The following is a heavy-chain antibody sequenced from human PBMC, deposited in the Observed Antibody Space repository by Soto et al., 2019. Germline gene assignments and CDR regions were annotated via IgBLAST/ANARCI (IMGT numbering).Heavy chain of an antibody. J-gene: IGHJ6*02. Sequence: LSLTCAVYGGSFSGYYWSWIRQPPGKGLEWIGEINHSGSTNYNPSLKSRVTISVDTSKNQFSLKLSSVTAADTAVYYCARGTRAARFYYYYYGMDVWGQGTTVTVSS. CDR2: INHSGST. CDR1: GGSFSGYY. V-gene: IGHV4-34*01. CDR3: ARGTRAARFYYYYYGMDV. D-gene: IGHD6-6*01.